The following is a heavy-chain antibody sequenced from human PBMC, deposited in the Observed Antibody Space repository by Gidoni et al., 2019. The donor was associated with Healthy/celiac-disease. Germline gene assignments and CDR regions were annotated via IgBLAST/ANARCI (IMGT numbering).Heavy chain of an antibody. CDR2: IRSKAYGGTT. Sequence: EVQLVESGGGLVQPGRSLRLSCTASGFTFGDYAMSWFRQAPGKGLEWVGFIRSKAYGGTTEYAASVKGRFTISRDDSKSIAYLQMNSLKTEDTAVYYCTRDGDIVVVPAAMKSYNWFDPWGQGTLVTVSS. V-gene: IGHV3-49*03. D-gene: IGHD2-2*01. CDR1: GFTFGDYA. CDR3: TRDGDIVVVPAAMKSYNWFDP. J-gene: IGHJ5*02.